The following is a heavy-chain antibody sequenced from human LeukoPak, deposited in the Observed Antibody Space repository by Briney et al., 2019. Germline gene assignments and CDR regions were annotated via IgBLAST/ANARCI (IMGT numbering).Heavy chain of an antibody. CDR2: ISGSGGST. CDR3: AKGGPISGNYYTCDY. CDR1: GFTFSIYV. V-gene: IGHV3-23*01. J-gene: IGHJ4*02. Sequence: GGSLRLSCAASGFTFSIYVMSGVRHAPGKGLEWGSGISGSGGSTFYADSVKGRFTISRDNSKNTLYLQMHSLRAEDTAVYYCAKGGPISGNYYTCDYWGQGTLVTVSS. D-gene: IGHD3-10*01.